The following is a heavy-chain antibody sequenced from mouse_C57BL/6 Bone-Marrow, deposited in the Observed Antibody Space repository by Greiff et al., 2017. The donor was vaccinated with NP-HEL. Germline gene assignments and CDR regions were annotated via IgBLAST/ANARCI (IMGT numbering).Heavy chain of an antibody. D-gene: IGHD1-1*01. CDR3: ARGAVVAVDY. Sequence: EVKLQESGPGLVKPSQSLSLTCSVTGYSITSGYYWNWIRQFPGNKLEWMGYISYDGSNNYNQSLKNRISITRDTSKNQFFLKLNSVTTEDTATYYCARGAVVAVDYWGQGTTLTVSS. CDR2: ISYDGSN. V-gene: IGHV3-6*01. CDR1: GYSITSGYY. J-gene: IGHJ2*01.